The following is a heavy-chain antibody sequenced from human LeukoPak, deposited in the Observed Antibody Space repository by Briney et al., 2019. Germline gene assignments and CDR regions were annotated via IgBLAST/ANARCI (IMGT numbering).Heavy chain of an antibody. J-gene: IGHJ4*02. Sequence: PGGSLRLSCAASGFTFSNFGIHWVRQAPGRGLEWVAAVWYDGSTNFYAGSVKGRFTISRDTSENTVYLELSRLRGDDSAVYYCAKDKAPYCSSNNFESWGQGTLVTVSS. V-gene: IGHV3-33*06. CDR2: VWYDGSTN. CDR1: GFTFSNFG. CDR3: AKDKAPYCSSNNFES. D-gene: IGHD6-6*01.